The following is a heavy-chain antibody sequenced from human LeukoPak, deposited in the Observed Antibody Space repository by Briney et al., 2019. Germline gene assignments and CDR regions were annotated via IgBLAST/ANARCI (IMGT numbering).Heavy chain of an antibody. CDR1: GYTFTSYA. V-gene: IGHV1-8*01. D-gene: IGHD5-18*01. CDR2: MNPNSGNT. J-gene: IGHJ6*03. Sequence: ASVKVSCKASGYTFTSYAINWVRQATGQGLEWMGWMNPNSGNTGYAQKFQGRVTMTRNTSISTAYMELSSLRSEDTAVYYCARGVDTAMVFYYYYYMDVWGKGTTVTVSS. CDR3: ARGVDTAMVFYYYYYMDV.